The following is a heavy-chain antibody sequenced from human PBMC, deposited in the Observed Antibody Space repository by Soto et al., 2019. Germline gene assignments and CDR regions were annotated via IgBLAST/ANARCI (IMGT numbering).Heavy chain of an antibody. CDR3: ARHYGGSGIFDY. D-gene: IGHD3-10*01. Sequence: SETLSLTCTVSGGSISSYYWSWIRQPPGKGLEWIGYIYYSGGTNYNPSLKSRVTISVDTSKNQFSLKLSSVTAADTAVYYCARHYGGSGIFDYWGQGTLVTVSS. CDR2: IYYSGGT. V-gene: IGHV4-59*08. J-gene: IGHJ4*02. CDR1: GGSISSYY.